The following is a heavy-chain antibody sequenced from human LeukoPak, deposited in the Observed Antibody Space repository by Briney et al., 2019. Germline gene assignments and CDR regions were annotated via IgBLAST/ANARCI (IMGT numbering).Heavy chain of an antibody. CDR3: AKEALPYYDFWSGYYVGSGYFDY. CDR1: GFTFSSYG. D-gene: IGHD3-3*01. J-gene: IGHJ4*02. V-gene: IGHV3-30*18. CDR2: ISYDGSNK. Sequence: PGGSLRLSCAASGFTFSSYGMHWVRQAPGKGLEWVAVISYDGSNKYYADSAKGRFTISRDNSKNTLYLQMNSLRAEDTAVYYCAKEALPYYDFWSGYYVGSGYFDYWGQGTLVTVSS.